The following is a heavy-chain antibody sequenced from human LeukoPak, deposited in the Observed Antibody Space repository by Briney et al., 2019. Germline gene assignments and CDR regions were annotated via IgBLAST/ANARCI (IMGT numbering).Heavy chain of an antibody. CDR2: INPSGGGT. CDR3: AREGSGSLPHLDH. Sequence: ASVKVSFKASGYTFTSHYMQWARLAPGQGLEWMGIINPSGGGTRYAQKFQGRVTMTRDTSTSTVYMELSSLRSEDTAVYYCAREGSGSLPHLDHWGQGTLVTVAS. D-gene: IGHD3-10*01. J-gene: IGHJ4*02. V-gene: IGHV1-46*01. CDR1: GYTFTSHY.